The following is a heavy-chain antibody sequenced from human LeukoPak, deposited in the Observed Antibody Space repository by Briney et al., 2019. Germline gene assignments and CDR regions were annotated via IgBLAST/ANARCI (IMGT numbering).Heavy chain of an antibody. Sequence: PGGSLRLSCKGSGYSFTSYWVAWVRQMPGKGLEWMGRIDPSDSLTDYSPSFQGHVSISADTSISTAYLQWSSLKASDTAMYYCARHSTGAAAPGTAPYYDYWGQETLVTVSS. D-gene: IGHD6-13*01. CDR3: ARHSTGAAAPGTAPYYDY. V-gene: IGHV5-10-1*01. J-gene: IGHJ4*02. CDR1: GYSFTSYW. CDR2: IDPSDSLT.